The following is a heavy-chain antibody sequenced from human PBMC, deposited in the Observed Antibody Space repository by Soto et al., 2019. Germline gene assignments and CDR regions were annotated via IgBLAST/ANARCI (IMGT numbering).Heavy chain of an antibody. J-gene: IGHJ6*02. CDR1: GYTFTSYG. CDR3: ARDGGYRYGSTSRYGMDV. Sequence: VASVKVSCKASGYTFTSYGISWVRQAPGQGLEWMGWISAYNGNTNYAQKVQGRVTMTTDTSTSTAYMELRSLRSDDTAVYFCARDGGYRYGSTSRYGMDVWGQGTTVTVS. V-gene: IGHV1-18*01. CDR2: ISAYNGNT. D-gene: IGHD5-18*01.